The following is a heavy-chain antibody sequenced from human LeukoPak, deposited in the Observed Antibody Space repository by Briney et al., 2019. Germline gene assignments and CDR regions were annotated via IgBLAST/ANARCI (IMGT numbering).Heavy chain of an antibody. J-gene: IGHJ4*02. Sequence: GGSLSLSCAASGFTFSNFALSWVRHAPGKGREWVSAISASASSIYHADSVKGRFTISRDNPKNTLYLQMNSLRAEDTAVYYCAREVTADYWGQGTLVTVSS. CDR2: ISASASSI. D-gene: IGHD2-21*02. V-gene: IGHV3-23*01. CDR1: GFTFSNFA. CDR3: AREVTADY.